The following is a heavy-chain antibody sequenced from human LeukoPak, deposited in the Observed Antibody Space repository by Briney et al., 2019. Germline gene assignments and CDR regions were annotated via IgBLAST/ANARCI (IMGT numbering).Heavy chain of an antibody. V-gene: IGHV4-59*01. J-gene: IGHJ6*03. CDR2: IYYSGST. Sequence: SETLSLTCTVSGGSISSYYWSWIRQPPGKGLEWIGYIYYSGSTNYNPSLKSRVTISVDTSKNQFSLKLSSVTAADTAVYYCARASPYYYYMDVWGKGTTVTVSS. CDR3: ARASPYYYYMDV. CDR1: GGSISSYY.